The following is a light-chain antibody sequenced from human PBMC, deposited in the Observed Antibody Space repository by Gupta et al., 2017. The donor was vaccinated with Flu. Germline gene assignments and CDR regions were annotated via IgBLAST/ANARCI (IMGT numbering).Light chain of an antibody. CDR2: LGS. CDR3: MQALQTLSIT. CDR1: QSLLHSNGYNY. J-gene: IGKJ5*01. Sequence: DIVMTQSPLSLPVTPGEPASISCRSSQSLLHSNGYNYLDWYLQKPGQSPQLLIYLGSNRASGVPDRFSGSGSGTDFTLKISRVEAEDVGVTYCMQALQTLSITFGQGTRLEIK. V-gene: IGKV2-28*01.